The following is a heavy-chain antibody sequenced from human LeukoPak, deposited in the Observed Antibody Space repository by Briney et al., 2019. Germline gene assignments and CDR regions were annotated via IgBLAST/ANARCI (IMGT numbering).Heavy chain of an antibody. CDR2: IIPILGIA. D-gene: IGHD3-16*02. Sequence: GASVKVSCKASGGTFSSYAISWVRQAPGQGLEWMGRIIPILGIANYAQKFQGRVTITADKSTSTAYMELSSLRSEDTAVYYCARARNYVWGSYRSDYWGQGTLVTVSS. CDR3: ARARNYVWGSYRSDY. V-gene: IGHV1-69*04. J-gene: IGHJ4*02. CDR1: GGTFSSYA.